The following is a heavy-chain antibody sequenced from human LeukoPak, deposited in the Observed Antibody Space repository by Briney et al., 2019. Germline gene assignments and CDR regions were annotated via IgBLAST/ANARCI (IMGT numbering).Heavy chain of an antibody. CDR2: MNPNSGNT. CDR3: ARPHCSSTDCHPPEWFDP. V-gene: IGHV1-8*01. J-gene: IGHJ5*02. D-gene: IGHD2-2*01. Sequence: ASVRVSCKTSGYTYTNYDINWVRQATGQGLEWMGWMNPNSGNTGYAQKFQGRVTMTRNTSISTAYMELSSLRSEDTAVYYCARPHCSSTDCHPPEWFDPWGQGTLVTVSS. CDR1: GYTYTNYD.